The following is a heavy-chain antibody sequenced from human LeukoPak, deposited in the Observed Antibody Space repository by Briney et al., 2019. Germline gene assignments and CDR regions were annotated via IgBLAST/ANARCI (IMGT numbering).Heavy chain of an antibody. Sequence: SETLSLTCTVSGGSVSSYFWSWIRQPPGKGLEWIGYVYNRGSSNYNPSVKSRVTMSVDASQNQVSLRLTSVTAADTAVYYCARERDSSFDYWGQGTQVTVSS. V-gene: IGHV4-59*02. CDR2: VYNRGSS. CDR1: GGSVSSYF. CDR3: ARERDSSFDY. D-gene: IGHD6-13*01. J-gene: IGHJ4*02.